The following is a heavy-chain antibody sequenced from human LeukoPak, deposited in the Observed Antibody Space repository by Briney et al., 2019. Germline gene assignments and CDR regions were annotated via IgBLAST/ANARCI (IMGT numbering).Heavy chain of an antibody. V-gene: IGHV1-69*01. CDR1: GGTFSSYA. CDR3: ARGYYYDSSGYYYLHFVLPGPWYYFDY. J-gene: IGHJ4*02. Sequence: SVKVSCKASGGTFSSYAISWVRQAPGRGLEWMGGIIPIFGTANYAQKFQGRVTITADESTSTAYMELSSLRSEDTAVYYCARGYYYDSSGYYYLHFVLPGPWYYFDYWGQGTLVTVSS. D-gene: IGHD3-22*01. CDR2: IIPIFGTA.